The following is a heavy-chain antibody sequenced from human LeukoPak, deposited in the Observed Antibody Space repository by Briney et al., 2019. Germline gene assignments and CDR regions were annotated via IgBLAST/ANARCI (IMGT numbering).Heavy chain of an antibody. J-gene: IGHJ6*03. V-gene: IGHV1-69*05. CDR1: GGTFSSYA. Sequence: ASVKVSCKASGGTFSSYATSWVRQAPGQGLEWMGRIIPIFGTANYAQKFQGRVTITTDESTSTAYMELSSLRSEDTAVYYCARDLDYYYYMDVWGKGTTVTVSS. CDR3: ARDLDYYYYMDV. CDR2: IIPIFGTA.